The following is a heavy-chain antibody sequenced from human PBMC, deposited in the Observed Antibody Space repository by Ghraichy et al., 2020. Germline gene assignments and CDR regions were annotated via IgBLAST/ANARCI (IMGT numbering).Heavy chain of an antibody. J-gene: IGHJ4*02. CDR2: IHNTGST. CDR1: GGSFSGFY. CDR3: ARGSEDIWLNLF. Sequence: SETLSLTCAVDGGSFSGFYCSWIRQTPGMGLELIGEIHNTGSTTYNPSLKSRVTISLDSSKSQFSLELSSVTAADTAVYFCARGSEDIWLNLFWGQGTLVTVSS. D-gene: IGHD3-22*01. V-gene: IGHV4-34*01.